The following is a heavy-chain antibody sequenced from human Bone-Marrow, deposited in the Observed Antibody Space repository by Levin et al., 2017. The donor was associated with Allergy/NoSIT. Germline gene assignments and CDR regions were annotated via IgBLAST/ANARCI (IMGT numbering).Heavy chain of an antibody. CDR2: IYYSGST. Sequence: SQTLSLTCTVSGGSISSSYWSWIRQPPGKGLEWIGYIYYSGSTNYNPSLKSRVTISVDTSKNQFSLKLSSVTAADTAVYYCAREGTSYYDRNWYFDLWGRGTLVTVSS. D-gene: IGHD3-22*01. V-gene: IGHV4-59*01. CDR3: AREGTSYYDRNWYFDL. CDR1: GGSISSSY. J-gene: IGHJ2*01.